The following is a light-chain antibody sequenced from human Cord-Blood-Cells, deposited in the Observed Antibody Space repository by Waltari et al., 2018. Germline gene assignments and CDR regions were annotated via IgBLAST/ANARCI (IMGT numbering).Light chain of an antibody. CDR1: SSDVGGYNY. CDR3: SSYTSSSTLEV. V-gene: IGLV2-14*01. Sequence: VSGSPGQSITISCTGTSSDVGGYNYVSWYQQHPGKAPKLMIYEVSNRPSGVSNRFSGSKSGNTASLTISGLQAEDEADYYCSSYTSSSTLEVFGGGTKLTVL. J-gene: IGLJ2*01. CDR2: EVS.